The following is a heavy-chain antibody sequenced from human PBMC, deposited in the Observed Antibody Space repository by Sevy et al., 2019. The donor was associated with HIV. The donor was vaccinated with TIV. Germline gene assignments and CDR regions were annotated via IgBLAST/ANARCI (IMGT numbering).Heavy chain of an antibody. CDR2: ISYHGRDK. CDR1: GFSFDRYG. V-gene: IGHV3-30*18. Sequence: GGSLRLSCAASGFSFDRYGMHWVRQAPGKGLEWVAVISYHGRDKFYADSVKGRFTISRDNSDNILYLHMNSLRSEDTAVYYCAKDFTGYNGMDVWGQGTMVTVSS. D-gene: IGHD3-9*01. J-gene: IGHJ6*02. CDR3: AKDFTGYNGMDV.